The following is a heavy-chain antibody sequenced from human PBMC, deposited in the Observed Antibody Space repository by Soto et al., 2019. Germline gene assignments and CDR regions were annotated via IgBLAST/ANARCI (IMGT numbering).Heavy chain of an antibody. J-gene: IGHJ4*02. V-gene: IGHV4-34*01. CDR3: AINSSSGPTQLDY. D-gene: IGHD6-13*01. CDR1: GGSFSGYY. Sequence: PSETLSLTCAVYGGSFSGYYWSWIRQPPGKGLEWIGEINHSGSTNYNPSLKSRVTISVDTSKNQFSLKLSSVTAADTAVYYCAINSSSGPTQLDYWGQGTLVTVSS. CDR2: INHSGST.